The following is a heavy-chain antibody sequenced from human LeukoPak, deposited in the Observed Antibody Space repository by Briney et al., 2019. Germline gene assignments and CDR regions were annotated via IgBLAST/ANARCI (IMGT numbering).Heavy chain of an antibody. V-gene: IGHV3-30-3*01. D-gene: IGHD3-16*01. CDR1: GFTFSSYA. Sequence: HSGGSLRLSCAASGFTFSSYAMHRVRQAPGKGLEWVAVISYDGSNKYYADSVKGRFTISRDNSKNTLYVQINSLRERDTAGYECAREGGGLGGAFDIWGQGTMVTVSS. CDR2: ISYDGSNK. CDR3: AREGGGLGGAFDI. J-gene: IGHJ3*02.